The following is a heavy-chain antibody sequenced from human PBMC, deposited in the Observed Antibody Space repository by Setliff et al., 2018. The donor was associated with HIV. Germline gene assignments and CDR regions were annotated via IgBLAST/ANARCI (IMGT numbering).Heavy chain of an antibody. V-gene: IGHV1-2*02. CDR3: ARRVPPIPSGDLDY. CDR2: INPNSSDT. J-gene: IGHJ4*02. Sequence: RASVKVSCKASGYTFTDYYIHWVRQAPGQGLEWMGWINPNSSDTNYAQKFQGRVTMTRDTSISTAYMDLSRLRSDDTAVYYCARRVPPIPSGDLDYWGQEPLVTVPS. D-gene: IGHD4-17*01. CDR1: GYTFTDYY.